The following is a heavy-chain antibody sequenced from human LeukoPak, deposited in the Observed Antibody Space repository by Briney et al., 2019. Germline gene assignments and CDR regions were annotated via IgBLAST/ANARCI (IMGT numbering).Heavy chain of an antibody. CDR2: IYYSGST. D-gene: IGHD6-6*01. CDR1: GGSISSYY. Sequence: SETLSLTCTVSGGSISSYYWSWIRQPPGKGLEWIGYIYYSGSTNYNPSLKSRVTISVDTSKNQFSLKLSSVTAADTAVYYCARVRIAARPDDAFDIWGQGTMVAVSS. J-gene: IGHJ3*02. CDR3: ARVRIAARPDDAFDI. V-gene: IGHV4-59*01.